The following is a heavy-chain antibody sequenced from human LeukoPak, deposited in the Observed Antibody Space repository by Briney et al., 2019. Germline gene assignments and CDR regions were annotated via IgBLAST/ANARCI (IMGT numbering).Heavy chain of an antibody. CDR3: ATYSYSSSWYWHDY. J-gene: IGHJ4*02. V-gene: IGHV4-39*01. CDR2: IYYSGST. CDR1: GGSISSSSYY. D-gene: IGHD6-13*01. Sequence: PWETLSLTCTVSGGSISSSSYYWGWIRQPPGKGLEWIGSIYYSGSTYYNPSLKSRVTISVDTSKNQFSLKLSSVTAADTAVYYCATYSYSSSWYWHDYWGQGTLDTV.